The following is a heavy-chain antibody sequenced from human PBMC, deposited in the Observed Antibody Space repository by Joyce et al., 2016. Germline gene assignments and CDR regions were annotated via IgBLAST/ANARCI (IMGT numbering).Heavy chain of an antibody. D-gene: IGHD3-22*01. V-gene: IGHV3-33*01. J-gene: IGHJ5*02. Sequence: QVQLVESGGGVVQPGRSLILSCVASGCSFSGYGMHWVRQTRGKGVEWVAVVWYEGEKKDYADSAEGRFTISRDNSKNTLYHQMNSLRDEDTAVYYCARVRGDSSGYFDNWGQGTLVTVSS. CDR3: ARVRGDSSGYFDN. CDR1: GCSFSGYG. CDR2: VWYEGEKK.